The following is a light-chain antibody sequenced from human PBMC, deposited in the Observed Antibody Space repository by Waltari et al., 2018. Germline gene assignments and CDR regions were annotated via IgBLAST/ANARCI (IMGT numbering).Light chain of an antibody. V-gene: IGLV2-23*02. CDR1: SDDIGGFNL. CDR3: CSYSRVTTYVV. J-gene: IGLJ2*01. CDR2: EVS. Sequence: QSALTQPASVSGSPGQSITISCSGTSDDIGGFNLVYWYQQYPGKAPKLVIYEVSKWPSGVSHSFSGSRSGSTAALTISGLQPEDEAEYFCCSYSRVTTYVVFGGGTRVTV.